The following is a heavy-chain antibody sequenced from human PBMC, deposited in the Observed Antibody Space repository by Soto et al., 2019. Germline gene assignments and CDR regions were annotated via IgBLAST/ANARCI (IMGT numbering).Heavy chain of an antibody. D-gene: IGHD2-8*01. CDR2: ISGSGGST. V-gene: IGHV3-23*01. CDR1: GFTFSSYA. J-gene: IGHJ6*03. CDR3: ATKPLMVYAIPYYMDV. Sequence: GGSLRLSCAASGFTFSSYAMRWVRQAPGKGLEWVSTISGSGGSTFYADSVKGRFTISRDNSKNTLYLQMNSLRAEDTAVYYCATKPLMVYAIPYYMDVWGKGTTVTVSS.